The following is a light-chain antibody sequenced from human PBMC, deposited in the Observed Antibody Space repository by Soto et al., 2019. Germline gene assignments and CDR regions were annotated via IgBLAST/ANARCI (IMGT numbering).Light chain of an antibody. CDR1: QSLNGW. Sequence: DIQMTQSPSTLSASVGDRVTITCRASQSLNGWLAWFQQKPGKAPKVLIYKVSNLESGVPLRFSGSGSGTEFTLTNSSLQPDDCATYYCQQYDSNWWTFGEGTKVEIK. CDR2: KVS. CDR3: QQYDSNWWT. J-gene: IGKJ1*01. V-gene: IGKV1-5*03.